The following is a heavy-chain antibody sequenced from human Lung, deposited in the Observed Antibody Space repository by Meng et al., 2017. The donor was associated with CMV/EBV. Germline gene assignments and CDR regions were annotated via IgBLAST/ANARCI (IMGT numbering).Heavy chain of an antibody. V-gene: IGHV3-30-3*01. J-gene: IGHJ4*02. CDR1: GFTFSSYA. CDR2: ISYDGSNK. D-gene: IGHD2-15*01. CDR3: AHGGGDC. Sequence: QVQLVGSGGGVVQPGRSLRLSCAASGFTFSSYAMHWVRQAPGKGLEWVAVISYDGSNKYYADSVKGRFTISRDNSKNTLYLQMNSLRAEDTAVYYCAHGGGDCWGQGTLVTVFS.